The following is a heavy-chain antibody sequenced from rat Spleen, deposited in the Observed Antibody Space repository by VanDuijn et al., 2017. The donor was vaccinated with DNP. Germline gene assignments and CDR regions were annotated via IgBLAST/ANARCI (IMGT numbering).Heavy chain of an antibody. J-gene: IGHJ2*01. V-gene: IGHV3-1*01. CDR3: ARLEFGGYTYYFDY. D-gene: IGHD1-11*01. Sequence: EVQLQESGPGLVKPSQSLSLTCSVTGYSITSNYWAWIRKFPGNKMEWIGHISNSGSTTYNPSLKSRISITRDTSKNQFFLQLNSVTTDDTATYYCARLEFGGYTYYFDYWGQGVMVTVSS. CDR1: GYSITSNY. CDR2: ISNSGST.